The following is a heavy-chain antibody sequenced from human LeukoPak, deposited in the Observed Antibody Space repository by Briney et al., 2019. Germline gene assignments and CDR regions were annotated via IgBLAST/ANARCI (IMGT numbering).Heavy chain of an antibody. CDR3: ARDLQD. Sequence: SETLSLTCTVSGDSTSAYYWGWIRQPAGKGLEWIGRIYPNGATNYNPSLKSRVTMSIDTSKNQFSLKLSSVTAADTAVYYCARDLQDLGQGTLVTVSS. J-gene: IGHJ4*02. CDR2: IYPNGAT. V-gene: IGHV4-4*07. CDR1: GDSTSAYY.